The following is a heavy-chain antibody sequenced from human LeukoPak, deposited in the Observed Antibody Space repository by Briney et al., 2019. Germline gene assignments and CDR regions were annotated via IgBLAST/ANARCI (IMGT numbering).Heavy chain of an antibody. Sequence: GSSVKVSCKASGGTFSSYAISWVRQAPGQGLEWMGGIIPIFGTANYAQKFQGRVTITTDESTSTAYMELSSLRSGDTAVYYCASRKRGYSYGTDAFDIWGQGTMVTVSS. J-gene: IGHJ3*02. CDR1: GGTFSSYA. D-gene: IGHD5-18*01. CDR3: ASRKRGYSYGTDAFDI. V-gene: IGHV1-69*05. CDR2: IIPIFGTA.